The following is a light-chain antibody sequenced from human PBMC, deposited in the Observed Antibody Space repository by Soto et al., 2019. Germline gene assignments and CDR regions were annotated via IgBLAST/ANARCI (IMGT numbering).Light chain of an antibody. CDR3: SSFTTTNIWV. CDR2: EVT. CDR1: SSDVGGYNY. V-gene: IGLV2-14*01. J-gene: IGLJ3*02. Sequence: QSALTQPASVSGSPGQSITISCTGTSSDVGGYNYVSWYQQRPGKAPKLMIYEVTNRPSGVSNRFSGSKSDNTASLTISGLQAEDEADYYCSSFTTTNIWVFGGGTKLTVL.